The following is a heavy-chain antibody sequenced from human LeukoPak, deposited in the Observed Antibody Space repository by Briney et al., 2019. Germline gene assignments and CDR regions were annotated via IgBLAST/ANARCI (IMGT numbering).Heavy chain of an antibody. CDR1: GFTFSSYEM. CDR2: IYHSGST. J-gene: IGHJ4*02. Sequence: GSLRLSCAASGFTFSSYEMNWVRQPPGKGLEWIGEIYHSGSTNYNPSLKSRVTISVDKSKNQFSLKLSSVTAADTAMYYCVFGELYVYWGQGTLVTVSS. V-gene: IGHV4-4*02. D-gene: IGHD3-10*01. CDR3: VFGELYVY.